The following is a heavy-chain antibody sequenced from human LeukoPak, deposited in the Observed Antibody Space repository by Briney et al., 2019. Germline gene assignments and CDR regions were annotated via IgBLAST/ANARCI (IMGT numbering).Heavy chain of an antibody. CDR2: ISYDGSNK. D-gene: IGHD6-13*01. Sequence: GGSLRLSCAASGFTFSRHAMHWVRQAPGKGLEWVAVISYDGSNKYYADSVKGRFTISRDNSKNTLYLQMNSLRAEDTAVYYCARGGSSSWIELDYWGQGTLVTVSS. CDR3: ARGGSSSWIELDY. V-gene: IGHV3-30*04. CDR1: GFTFSRHA. J-gene: IGHJ4*02.